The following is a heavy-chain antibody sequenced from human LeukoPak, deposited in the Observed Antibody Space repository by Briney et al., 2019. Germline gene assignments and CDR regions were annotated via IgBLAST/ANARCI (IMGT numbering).Heavy chain of an antibody. CDR3: ARSRIPGTFDY. Sequence: GGSLRLSCAASGFTFSSYSMNWVRQAPGKGLEWVSSISSSSSYIYYADPVKGRFTISRDNAKNSLYLQMNSLRAEDTAVYYCARSRIPGTFDYWGQGTLVTVSS. CDR1: GFTFSSYS. V-gene: IGHV3-21*01. CDR2: ISSSSSYI. J-gene: IGHJ4*02.